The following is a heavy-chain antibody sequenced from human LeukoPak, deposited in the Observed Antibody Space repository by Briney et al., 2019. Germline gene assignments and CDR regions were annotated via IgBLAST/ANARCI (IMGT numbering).Heavy chain of an antibody. CDR2: IDAGNGRT. D-gene: IGHD3-10*01. V-gene: IGHV1-3*01. CDR3: ARGCWTDVARGSYYFDY. J-gene: IGHJ4*02. CDR1: QYSFSVYA. Sequence: ASVKVSCKASQYSFSVYAIHWVRQAPGQRLEWMGWIDAGNGRTKYSQSFQGRLTIIRDTSATTAYMELSGLASEDTATYYCARGCWTDVARGSYYFDYWGQGTLVSVST.